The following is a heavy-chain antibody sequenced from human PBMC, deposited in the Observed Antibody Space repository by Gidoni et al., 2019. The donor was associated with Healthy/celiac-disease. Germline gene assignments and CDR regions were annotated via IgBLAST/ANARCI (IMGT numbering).Heavy chain of an antibody. CDR2: ISSSGSTI. CDR3: AREPKLELQAFDI. Sequence: QVQLVESVGGLVKPGGSLRIPCAASGFTLSDYYIRWIRQAPGKGLEWVSYISSSGSTIYYADSVKSRFTISRDNAKNSLYLQMNSLRAEDTAVYYCAREPKLELQAFDIWGQGTMVTVSS. D-gene: IGHD1-7*01. J-gene: IGHJ3*02. CDR1: GFTLSDYY. V-gene: IGHV3-11*01.